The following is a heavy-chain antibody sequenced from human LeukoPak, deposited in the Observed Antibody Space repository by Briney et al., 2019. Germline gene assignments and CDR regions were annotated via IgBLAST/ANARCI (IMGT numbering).Heavy chain of an antibody. CDR2: IYHSGST. CDR1: GHSISSGYY. J-gene: IGHJ6*03. V-gene: IGHV4-38-2*02. Sequence: SETLSLTCTVSGHSISSGYYWGWIRQPPGKGLEWIGSIYHSGSTYYNPSLKSRVTISVDTSKNQFSLKLSSVTAADTAVYYCARDDYYYYYYMDVWGKGTTVTVSS. CDR3: ARDDYYYYYYMDV.